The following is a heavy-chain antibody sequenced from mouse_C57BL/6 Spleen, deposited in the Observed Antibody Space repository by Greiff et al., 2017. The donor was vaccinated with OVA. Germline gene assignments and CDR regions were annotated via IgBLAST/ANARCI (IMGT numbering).Heavy chain of an antibody. Sequence: QVQLQQPGAELVKPGASVKMSCKASGYTFTSYWITWVKQRPGQGLEWIGDIYPGSGSTNYNEKFKSKATLTVDTSSSTAYMQLSSLTSEDSAVYYCASGRGGLRRDFDVWGTGTTVTVSS. V-gene: IGHV1-55*01. CDR1: GYTFTSYW. CDR3: ASGRGGLRRDFDV. CDR2: IYPGSGST. D-gene: IGHD2-4*01. J-gene: IGHJ1*03.